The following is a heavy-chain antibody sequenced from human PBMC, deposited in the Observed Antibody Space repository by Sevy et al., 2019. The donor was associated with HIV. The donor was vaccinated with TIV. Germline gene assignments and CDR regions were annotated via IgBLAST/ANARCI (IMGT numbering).Heavy chain of an antibody. Sequence: GGSLRLSCAASGFTFSSYSMNWVRQAPGKGLEWVSSISSSSSYIYYEASVKGRFTISRDNAKNSLYLQMNSLRAEDTAVYYCATSKLAVAGTKHWGQGTLVTVSS. V-gene: IGHV3-21*01. J-gene: IGHJ1*01. CDR3: ATSKLAVAGTKH. D-gene: IGHD6-19*01. CDR1: GFTFSSYS. CDR2: ISSSSSYI.